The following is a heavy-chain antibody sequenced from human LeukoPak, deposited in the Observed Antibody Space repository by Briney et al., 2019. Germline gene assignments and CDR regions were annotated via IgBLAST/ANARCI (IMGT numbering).Heavy chain of an antibody. D-gene: IGHD1-14*01. V-gene: IGHV4-59*01. CDR1: GGSISSYY. CDR3: ARDGPLTTGAFDI. Sequence: PSETLSLTCTVSGGSISSYYWSWIRQPPGKGLEWIGYIYYSGSTNYNPSLKSRVTMSVDTSKNQFSLKLSSVTAADTAVYYCARDGPLTTGAFDIWGQGTMVTVSS. J-gene: IGHJ3*02. CDR2: IYYSGST.